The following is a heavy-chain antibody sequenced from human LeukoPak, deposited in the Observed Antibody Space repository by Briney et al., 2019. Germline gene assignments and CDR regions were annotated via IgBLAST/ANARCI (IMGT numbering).Heavy chain of an antibody. J-gene: IGHJ3*02. CDR1: GFTFSSYW. CDR2: INSDGSST. D-gene: IGHD5-12*01. V-gene: IGHV3-74*01. Sequence: GGSVRLSCAASGFTFSSYWMHWGRQAPVKGLVWVSRINSDGSSTDYADSVKGRFTISRDNAKNTLYLQMNSLRAEDTAVYYCARGTGYAVFDIWGQAAMATVSS. CDR3: ARGTGYAVFDI.